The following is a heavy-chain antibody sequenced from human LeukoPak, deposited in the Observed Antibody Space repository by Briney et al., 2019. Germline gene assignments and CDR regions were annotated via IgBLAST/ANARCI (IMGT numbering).Heavy chain of an antibody. Sequence: GGSLKLSCAASGFTFSGSAMHWVRQAPGKGLELVANIKQDGSEKYYVDSVKGRFTISRDNAKNSLYLQMNSLRAEDTAVYYCARNQRRLDYWGQGTLVTVSS. CDR3: ARNQRRLDY. CDR2: IKQDGSEK. J-gene: IGHJ4*02. V-gene: IGHV3-7*01. D-gene: IGHD1-14*01. CDR1: GFTFSGSA.